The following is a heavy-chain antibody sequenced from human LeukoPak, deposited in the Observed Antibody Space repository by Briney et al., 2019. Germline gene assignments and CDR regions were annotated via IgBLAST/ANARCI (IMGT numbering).Heavy chain of an antibody. V-gene: IGHV1-8*03. D-gene: IGHD2-8*01. J-gene: IGHJ3*02. CDR1: GYTFTSYD. CDR2: MNPNSGNT. CDR3: ATVEEWKLQVLMQGDAFDI. Sequence: ASVKVSCKASGYTFTSYDINWVRQATGQGLEWMGWMNPNSGNTGYAQKFQGRVTITRSTSISTAYMELSSLRSGDTAVYYCATVEEWKLQVLMQGDAFDIWGQGTMVTVSS.